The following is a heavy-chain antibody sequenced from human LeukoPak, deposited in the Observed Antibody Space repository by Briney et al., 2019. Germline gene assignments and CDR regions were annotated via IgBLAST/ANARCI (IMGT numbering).Heavy chain of an antibody. D-gene: IGHD5-24*01. CDR2: IKGDGSEK. CDR3: ARDEYRSRWLHP. CDR1: GFTFSSYW. Sequence: GGSLRLSCAASGFTFSSYWMSWVRLAPGKGLEWVANIKGDGSEKWYADSVKGRFTISRDNAQNSVHLQMNSLRAEDAAVYHCARDEYRSRWLHPWGQGTLVTVTS. J-gene: IGHJ5*02. V-gene: IGHV3-7*01.